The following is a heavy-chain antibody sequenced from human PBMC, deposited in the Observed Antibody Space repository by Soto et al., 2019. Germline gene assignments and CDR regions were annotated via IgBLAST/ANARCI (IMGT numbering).Heavy chain of an antibody. J-gene: IGHJ6*02. CDR1: GGSISSYY. Sequence: SETLSLTCTVSGGSISSYYWSWIRQPAGKGLEWIGRIYTSGSTNYNPSLKSRVTMSVDTSKNQFSLKLSSVTAADTAVYYCARDMRYDFWSGSGYYYGMDVWGQGTTVTVSS. V-gene: IGHV4-4*07. CDR2: IYTSGST. D-gene: IGHD3-3*01. CDR3: ARDMRYDFWSGSGYYYGMDV.